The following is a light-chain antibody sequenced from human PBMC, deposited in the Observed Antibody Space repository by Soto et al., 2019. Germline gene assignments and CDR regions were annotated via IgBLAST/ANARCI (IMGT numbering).Light chain of an antibody. V-gene: IGKV3-20*01. CDR2: GAS. CDR1: QTVSSNY. Sequence: EIALTQSPGTLSLSPGERATLSCRASQTVSSNYLAWYQQKAGQAPRLLIYGASSRATGIPDRFSGSGSGTDFTLTISRLEPEDFAVYYCQQYGGSTWTFGQGTKVEI. CDR3: QQYGGSTWT. J-gene: IGKJ1*01.